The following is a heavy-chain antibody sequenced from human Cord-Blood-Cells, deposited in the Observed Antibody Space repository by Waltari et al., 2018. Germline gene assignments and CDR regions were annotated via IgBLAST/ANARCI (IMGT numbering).Heavy chain of an antibody. V-gene: IGHV4-34*01. Sequence: QVPLQQWGAGLLKPSETLSITCAVYGGSFIGYYWSWLRTPPGKGLEWIGEINHSGSTNYNPSLKSRVTISVDTSKNQFSLKLSSVTAADTAVYYCARGASSGYYYYYYYGMDVWGQGTTVTVSS. CDR2: INHSGST. J-gene: IGHJ6*02. D-gene: IGHD3-22*01. CDR3: ARGASSGYYYYYYYGMDV. CDR1: GGSFIGYY.